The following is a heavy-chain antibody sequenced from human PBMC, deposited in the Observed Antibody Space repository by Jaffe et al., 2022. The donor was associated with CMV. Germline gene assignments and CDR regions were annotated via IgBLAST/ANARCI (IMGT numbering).Heavy chain of an antibody. V-gene: IGHV3-43*01. Sequence: EVQLVESGGAVVLPGGSLRLSCAASGFTFDDYPMHWVRQGPGQGLEWVSLITWDGAKTFYADSVKGRFTISRDNSKNSLYLEMNGLTTEDTAFYYCAKAHCTSAACFYLDSWGQGTLVTVSS. CDR1: GFTFDDYP. CDR3: AKAHCTSAACFYLDS. D-gene: IGHD2-2*01. CDR2: ITWDGAKT. J-gene: IGHJ4*02.